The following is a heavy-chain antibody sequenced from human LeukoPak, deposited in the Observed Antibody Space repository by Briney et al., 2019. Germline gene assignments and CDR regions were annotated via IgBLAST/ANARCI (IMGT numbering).Heavy chain of an antibody. CDR1: GGSFSGYY. J-gene: IGHJ3*02. Sequence: SETLSLTCAVYGGSFSGYYWSWIRQPPGKGLEWIGEINHSGSTNYNPSLKSRVTISVDTSKNQFSLKLSSVTAADTAVYYCATVDRGDDAFDTWGQGTMVTVSS. CDR2: INHSGST. D-gene: IGHD1-14*01. CDR3: ATVDRGDDAFDT. V-gene: IGHV4-34*01.